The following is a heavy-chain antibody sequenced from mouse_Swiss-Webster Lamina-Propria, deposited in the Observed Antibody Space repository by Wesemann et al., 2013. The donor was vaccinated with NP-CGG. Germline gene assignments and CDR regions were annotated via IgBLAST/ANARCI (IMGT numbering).Heavy chain of an antibody. D-gene: IGHD1-1*01. J-gene: IGHJ2*01. V-gene: IGHV10S3*01. CDR3: VRDWDGSFDY. Sequence: KSNNYATYYADSVKDRFTISRDDSQSMLYLQMNNLKTEDTAMYYCVRDWDGSFDYWGQGTTLTVSS. CDR2: KSNNYAT.